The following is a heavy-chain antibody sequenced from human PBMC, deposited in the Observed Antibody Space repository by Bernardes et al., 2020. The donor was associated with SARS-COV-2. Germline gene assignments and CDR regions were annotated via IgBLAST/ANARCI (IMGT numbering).Heavy chain of an antibody. D-gene: IGHD4-17*01. Sequence: TLSLTCTVSGDSLSSGDYYCSWIRQPAGKGLEYIGRFHTRGSTKYNPSHKSRVTMLLDISKNQFSLRLTSVTAADTAVYYCALTTVVPWAFDIWGQGSMVTVSS. J-gene: IGHJ3*02. CDR2: FHTRGST. V-gene: IGHV4-61*02. CDR3: ALTTVVPWAFDI. CDR1: GDSLSSGDYY.